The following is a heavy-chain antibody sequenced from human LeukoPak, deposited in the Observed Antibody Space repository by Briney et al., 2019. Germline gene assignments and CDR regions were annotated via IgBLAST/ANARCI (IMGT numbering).Heavy chain of an antibody. Sequence: PGGSLRLSCAASGFTFSNAWMSWVRQAPGKGLEWVSVIYSGGSTYYADSVKGRFTISRDNSKNTLYLQMNSLRAEDTAVYYCARTRIVVVPASYYYGMDVWGQGTTVTVSS. CDR2: IYSGGST. CDR1: GFTFSNAW. J-gene: IGHJ6*02. CDR3: ARTRIVVVPASYYYGMDV. V-gene: IGHV3-66*01. D-gene: IGHD2-2*01.